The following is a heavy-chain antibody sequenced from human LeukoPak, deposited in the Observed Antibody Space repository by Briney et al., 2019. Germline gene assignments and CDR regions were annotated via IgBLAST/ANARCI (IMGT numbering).Heavy chain of an antibody. CDR3: TRQVDTTMALPDY. CDR2: ISAYNGNT. Sequence: ASVKVSCKASGYTFSSYGISWVRQAPGQRLEWMGWISAYNGNTNSAQKFQGRVTMTTDTSTGTVYMELRSLRSDDTAIYYCTRQVDTTMALPDYWGQGTLVTVSS. CDR1: GYTFSSYG. V-gene: IGHV1-18*01. D-gene: IGHD5-18*01. J-gene: IGHJ4*02.